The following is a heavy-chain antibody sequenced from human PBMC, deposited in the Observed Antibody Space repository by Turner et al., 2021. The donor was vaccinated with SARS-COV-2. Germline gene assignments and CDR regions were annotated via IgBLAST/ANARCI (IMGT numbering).Heavy chain of an antibody. CDR1: GFTVRSNY. Sequence: ELQLVESGRGLVQPGVSMRLSCAASGFTVRSNYMCGGRQDPGKGLEWVSLMYSGGSTYYADSVKGRVTISRHNSKNTLYLQMNSLRAEDTAVYYCARDVNYYGMDVWGQGTTVTVSS. CDR3: ARDVNYYGMDV. CDR2: MYSGGST. J-gene: IGHJ6*02. V-gene: IGHV3-53*04.